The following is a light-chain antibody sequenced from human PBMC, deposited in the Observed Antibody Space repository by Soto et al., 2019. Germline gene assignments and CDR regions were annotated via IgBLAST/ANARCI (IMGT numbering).Light chain of an antibody. CDR1: SSDVGGYNY. Sequence: QSALTQPASVSGSLGQSVTISCTGTSSDVGGYNYVSWYQQHPGKAPKLMIYEVSNRPSGVSNRFSGSKSGNTASLTISGVQAEDEADCYCSSYTSSSTQVFGGGTKLTVL. CDR3: SSYTSSSTQV. CDR2: EVS. J-gene: IGLJ2*01. V-gene: IGLV2-14*01.